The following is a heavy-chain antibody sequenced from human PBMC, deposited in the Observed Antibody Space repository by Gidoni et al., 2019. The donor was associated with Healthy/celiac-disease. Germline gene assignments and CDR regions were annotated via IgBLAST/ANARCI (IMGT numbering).Heavy chain of an antibody. Sequence: PAQGLEWMGWISAYNGNTNYAQKLQGRVTMTTDTSTSTAYMELRSLRSYDTAVYYCARDPGNPDYYDSSGYPGWFDPWGQGTLVTVSS. CDR3: ARDPGNPDYYDSSGYPGWFDP. D-gene: IGHD3-22*01. CDR2: ISAYNGNT. J-gene: IGHJ5*02. V-gene: IGHV1-18*01.